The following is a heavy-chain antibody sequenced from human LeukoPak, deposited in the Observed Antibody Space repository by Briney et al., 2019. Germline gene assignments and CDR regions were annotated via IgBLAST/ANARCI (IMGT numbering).Heavy chain of an antibody. J-gene: IGHJ4*02. V-gene: IGHV1-8*01. CDR1: VYTFTSYD. CDR2: MNPNSGNT. D-gene: IGHD3-22*01. CDR3: ARGPYYYDSSGYYHDY. Sequence: GASVNVSCKASVYTFTSYDINWLRQATAQGLEWMGWMNPNSGNTGYAQKFQGRVTMTRNTSISTAYMELSSLRSEDTAVYYCARGPYYYDSSGYYHDYWGQGTLVTVSS.